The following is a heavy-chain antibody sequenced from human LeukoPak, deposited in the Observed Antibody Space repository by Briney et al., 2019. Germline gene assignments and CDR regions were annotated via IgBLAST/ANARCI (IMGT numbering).Heavy chain of an antibody. CDR2: TNTDGNNI. CDR3: VRGAPFDA. V-gene: IGHV3-74*01. CDR1: GFAFSTYW. Sequence: PGGSLRLSCAASGFAFSTYWMHWVREAPGMGLVWVSRTNTDGNNIAYADSVEGRFTISRDDTKSILYLQMNNLRAEDTAVYYCVRGAPFDAWGQGTLVTVSS. J-gene: IGHJ5*02.